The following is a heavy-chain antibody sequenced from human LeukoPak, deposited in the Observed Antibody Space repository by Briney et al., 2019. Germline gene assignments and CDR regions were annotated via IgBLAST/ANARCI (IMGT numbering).Heavy chain of an antibody. CDR1: GFTFSSYA. CDR2: ITGGGDTT. V-gene: IGHV3-23*01. CDR3: AKVGTWNYDFWSGYSDFDY. J-gene: IGHJ4*02. D-gene: IGHD3-3*01. Sequence: GGSLRLSCAASGFTFSSYAMTWVRQAPGKGLEWVSAITGGGDTTYYADSVKGRFTISRDNSKNTLYLQMNSLRAEDTAVYYCAKVGTWNYDFWSGYSDFDYWGQGTLVTVSS.